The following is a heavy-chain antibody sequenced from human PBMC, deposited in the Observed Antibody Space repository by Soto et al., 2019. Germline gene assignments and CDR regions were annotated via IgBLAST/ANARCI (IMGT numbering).Heavy chain of an antibody. CDR3: AKGGGDSLRYGMDV. Sequence: PGGSLXLSCSASGFIFSSSAMNWVRQAPGKGLEWVSAISGSGGSIYYADSVKGRFTISRDNSKTTLYLQMDSLRAEDTAVYYCAKGGGDSLRYGMDVWGQGTTVTVSS. V-gene: IGHV3-23*01. J-gene: IGHJ6*02. CDR2: ISGSGGSI. CDR1: GFIFSSSA. D-gene: IGHD2-21*02.